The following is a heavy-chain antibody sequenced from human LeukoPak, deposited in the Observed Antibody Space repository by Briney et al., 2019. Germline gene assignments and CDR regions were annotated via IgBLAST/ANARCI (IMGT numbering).Heavy chain of an antibody. D-gene: IGHD2-15*01. J-gene: IGHJ4*02. V-gene: IGHV3-7*01. Sequence: GGSLGLSCAASGFTFSRYWMSWVRQPPGKGLEWVANIKEDGSEKYYVDSVKGRFTISRDNAKNSLFLQMNSLRAEDTAVYYCARELGQGYWSGGSCYYWGQGTLVTVTS. CDR2: IKEDGSEK. CDR3: ARELGQGYWSGGSCYY. CDR1: GFTFSRYW.